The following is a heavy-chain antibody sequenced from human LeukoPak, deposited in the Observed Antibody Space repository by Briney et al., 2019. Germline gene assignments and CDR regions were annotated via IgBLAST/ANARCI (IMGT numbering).Heavy chain of an antibody. D-gene: IGHD1-1*01. CDR2: ISCSGGNT. V-gene: IGHV3-23*01. CDR3: ATTKQARRYFDY. Sequence: GGSLRLSCVGSGFTFSNNPLSWVRQAPGKGLEWVSAISCSGGNTYYADSVRGRFTISRDNSKNTLFLQMNTLRADDTAVYYCATTKQARRYFDYWGQGTLVTVSS. J-gene: IGHJ4*02. CDR1: GFTFSNNP.